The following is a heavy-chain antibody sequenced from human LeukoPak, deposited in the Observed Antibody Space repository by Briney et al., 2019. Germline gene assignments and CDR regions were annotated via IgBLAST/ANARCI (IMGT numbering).Heavy chain of an antibody. Sequence: SETLSLTCTVSGGSISTYYWSWIRQPPGKGLEWIGYIYYSGNTNYNPSLKSRVTISVDTSKDQFSLKLGSVTAADTAVYYCAREVSGASEIDYWGQGTLVTVSS. V-gene: IGHV4-59*01. CDR1: GGSISTYY. CDR2: IYYSGNT. D-gene: IGHD1-26*01. CDR3: AREVSGASEIDY. J-gene: IGHJ4*02.